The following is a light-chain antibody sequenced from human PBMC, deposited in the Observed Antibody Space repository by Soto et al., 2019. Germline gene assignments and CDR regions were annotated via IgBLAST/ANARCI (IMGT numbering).Light chain of an antibody. CDR3: CSYAGSYTFEV. Sequence: QSVLTQPRSVSGSPGQSVTISCTGTSSDVGGYNYVSWYQQHPDRAPKLMIYDVSKRPSGVPDRFSGSKSGNTASLTISGLQAEDEADHYCCSYAGSYTFEVFGTGTKVTVL. V-gene: IGLV2-11*01. CDR2: DVS. CDR1: SSDVGGYNY. J-gene: IGLJ1*01.